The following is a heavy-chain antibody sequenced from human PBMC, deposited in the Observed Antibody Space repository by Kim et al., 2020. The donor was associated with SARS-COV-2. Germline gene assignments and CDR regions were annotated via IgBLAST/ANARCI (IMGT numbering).Heavy chain of an antibody. J-gene: IGHJ3*02. V-gene: IGHV3-48*01. CDR3: ASLSGSGSQSI. CDR2: IISSSSTI. Sequence: GGSLRLSCAASGFTFSSYSMNWVRQAPGKGLEWVSYIISSSSTIYYADSVKGRFTISRDNAKNSLYLPMNSLRAEDTAVYYGASLSGSGSQSIWGQGTMV. CDR1: GFTFSSYS. D-gene: IGHD3-10*01.